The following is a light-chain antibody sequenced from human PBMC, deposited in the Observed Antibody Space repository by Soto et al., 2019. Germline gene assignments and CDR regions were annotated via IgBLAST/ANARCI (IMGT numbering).Light chain of an antibody. Sequence: DLQMTQSPSSVSASVGDRVTITCRASQGIGSWLAWYQQKPGTPPKLLISAASSLQSGVPSRFSGSGSGTDFSLTISSLQPEDFASYFCLQAKSFPFTFGQGTKLEFK. J-gene: IGKJ2*01. V-gene: IGKV1-12*01. CDR2: AAS. CDR3: LQAKSFPFT. CDR1: QGIGSW.